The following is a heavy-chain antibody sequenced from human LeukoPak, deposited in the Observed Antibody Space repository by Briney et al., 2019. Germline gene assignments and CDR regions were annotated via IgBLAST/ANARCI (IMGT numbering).Heavy chain of an antibody. J-gene: IGHJ4*02. CDR3: AKSWSSSWYYFDY. Sequence: GGSLRLSCAASGFTFSSHAMSWVRQAPGKGLEWVSAISGSGGSKYYADSVKGRFTISRDNSKNTLYLQMNSLRAEDTAVYYCAKSWSSSWYYFDYWGQGTLVTVSS. D-gene: IGHD6-13*01. V-gene: IGHV3-23*01. CDR2: ISGSGGSK. CDR1: GFTFSSHA.